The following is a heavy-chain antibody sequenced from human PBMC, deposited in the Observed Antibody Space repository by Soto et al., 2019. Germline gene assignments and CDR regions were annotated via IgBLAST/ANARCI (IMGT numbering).Heavy chain of an antibody. CDR3: ARKAWVRFDY. J-gene: IGHJ4*02. Sequence: SETLSLTCAVSGDSISSSVWWTCVRQPPGKGLEWIGEVFHTGDTYFNPSLRSRVAMSVDKSTNEFSLKVTSVTAADTAIYYCARKAWVRFDYWGQGALVTVSS. V-gene: IGHV4-4*02. CDR2: VFHTGDT. D-gene: IGHD7-27*01. CDR1: GDSISSSVW.